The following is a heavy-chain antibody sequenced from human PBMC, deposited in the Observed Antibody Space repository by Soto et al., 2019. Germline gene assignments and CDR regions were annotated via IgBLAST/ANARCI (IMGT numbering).Heavy chain of an antibody. CDR3: ARDRRAGYDAFDI. CDR1: GFTFSSYG. V-gene: IGHV3-33*01. J-gene: IGHJ3*02. CDR2: IWYDGSNK. D-gene: IGHD3-10*01. Sequence: QVQLVESGGGVVQPGRSLRLSCAASGFTFSSYGMHWVRQAPGKGREWVAVIWYDGSNKYYADSVKGRFTISRDNSKNTLYLQMNSLRAEDTAVYYCARDRRAGYDAFDIWGQGTMVTVSS.